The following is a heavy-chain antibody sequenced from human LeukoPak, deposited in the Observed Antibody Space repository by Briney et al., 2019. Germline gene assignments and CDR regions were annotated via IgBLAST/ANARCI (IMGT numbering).Heavy chain of an antibody. D-gene: IGHD3/OR15-3a*01. CDR3: ARDNFPLGLGYYYIDV. CDR1: GYTFTDYY. J-gene: IGHJ6*03. CDR2: INPNSGGT. Sequence: GASVKVSCKASGYTFTDYYIHWVRQAPGQGLEWMGWINPNSGGTNYAQKFQGRVTMTRDTSISTAYMELSRLRSDDTAVYYCARDNFPLGLGYYYIDVWGKGTTVTISS. V-gene: IGHV1-2*02.